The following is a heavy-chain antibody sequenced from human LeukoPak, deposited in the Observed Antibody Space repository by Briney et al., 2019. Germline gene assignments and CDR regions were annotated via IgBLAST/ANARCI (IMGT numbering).Heavy chain of an antibody. Sequence: PGGSLRLSCAASGFTFSSYAMNWVRQAPGKGLEWVAVISYDGSNKYYADSVKGRFTISRDNSKNTLYLQMNSLRAEDTAVYYCARDAGGSTVTTSDFDYWGQGTLATVSS. V-gene: IGHV3-30-3*01. D-gene: IGHD4-17*01. CDR3: ARDAGGSTVTTSDFDY. CDR1: GFTFSSYA. CDR2: ISYDGSNK. J-gene: IGHJ4*02.